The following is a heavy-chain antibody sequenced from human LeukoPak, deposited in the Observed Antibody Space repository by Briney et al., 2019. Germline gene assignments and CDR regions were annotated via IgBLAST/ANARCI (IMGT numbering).Heavy chain of an antibody. Sequence: GGSLRLSCAASGFTFSSYSMNWVRQAPGKGLEWVSSISSSSSYIYCADSVKGRFTISRDNAKNSLYLQMNSLRAEDTAVYYCARDSSGYSYGLTFDAFDIWGQGTMVTVSS. CDR2: ISSSSSYI. V-gene: IGHV3-21*01. CDR1: GFTFSSYS. CDR3: ARDSSGYSYGLTFDAFDI. D-gene: IGHD5-18*01. J-gene: IGHJ3*02.